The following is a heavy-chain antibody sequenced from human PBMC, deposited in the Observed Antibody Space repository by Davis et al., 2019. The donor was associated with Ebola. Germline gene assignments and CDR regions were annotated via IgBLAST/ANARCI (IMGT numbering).Heavy chain of an antibody. D-gene: IGHD5-18*01. Sequence: PGGSLRLSCTVSGGSISSYYWSWIRQPPGKGLEWIGYIYYSGSTNYNPSLKSRVTISVDTSKNQFSLKLSSVTAADTAVYYCARWGYSYGYDYWGQGTLVTVSS. J-gene: IGHJ4*02. V-gene: IGHV4-59*01. CDR1: GGSISSYY. CDR3: ARWGYSYGYDY. CDR2: IYYSGST.